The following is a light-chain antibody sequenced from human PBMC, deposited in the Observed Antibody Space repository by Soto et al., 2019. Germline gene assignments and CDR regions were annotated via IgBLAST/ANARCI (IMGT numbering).Light chain of an antibody. CDR3: CSYAGSYSWV. J-gene: IGLJ3*02. CDR2: DVS. Sequence: QSALTQPRSVSGSPGQSVTISCTGTSSDVGGYNYVSWYQQHPGKAPKLMIYDVSKRPSGVPDRFSGDKSGNTASLTISGLQAEDVAEYYCCSYAGSYSWVFGGGTKLTVL. V-gene: IGLV2-11*01. CDR1: SSDVGGYNY.